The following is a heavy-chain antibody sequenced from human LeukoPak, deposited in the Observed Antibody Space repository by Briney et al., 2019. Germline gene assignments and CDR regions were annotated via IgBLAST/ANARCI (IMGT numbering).Heavy chain of an antibody. CDR1: GFTFSSYS. CDR2: ISSSSSYI. J-gene: IGHJ4*02. D-gene: IGHD3-16*01. CDR3: AKRMTTCSRGSFDY. V-gene: IGHV3-21*01. Sequence: GGSLRLSCAASGFTFSSYSMNWVRQAPGKGLEWVSSISSSSSYIYYADSVKGRFTISRDNAKNSLYLQMNSLRAEDTAVYYCAKRMTTCSRGSFDYWGQGTLVTVSS.